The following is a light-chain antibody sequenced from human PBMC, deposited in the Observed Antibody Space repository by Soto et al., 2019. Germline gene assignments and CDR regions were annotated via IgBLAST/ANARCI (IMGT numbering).Light chain of an antibody. J-gene: IGLJ3*02. V-gene: IGLV8-61*01. CDR1: SGSVSTSYY. CDR2: STN. CDR3: VLYMGSGIWV. Sequence: QTVVTQEPSFSVSPGRTVTLTCGLSSGSVSTSYYPSWYQQTPGQAPRTLIYSTNTRSSGVPDRFSGSILGNKAALTITGAQADDESDYYCVLYMGSGIWVFGVGTKLTVL.